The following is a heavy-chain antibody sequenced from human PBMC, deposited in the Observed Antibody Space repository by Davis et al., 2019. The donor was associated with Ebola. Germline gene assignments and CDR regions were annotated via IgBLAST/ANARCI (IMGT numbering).Heavy chain of an antibody. CDR2: INWNGGST. CDR1: GFTFDDYG. J-gene: IGHJ6*02. V-gene: IGHV3-20*01. D-gene: IGHD6-13*01. Sequence: PGGSLRLSCAASGFTFDDYGMSWVRQAPGKGLEWVSGINWNGGSTGYADSVKGRFTISRDNAKNSLYLQMNSLRAEDTALYHCARAAGGAASGDYYYGMDVWGQGTTVTVSS. CDR3: ARAAGGAASGDYYYGMDV.